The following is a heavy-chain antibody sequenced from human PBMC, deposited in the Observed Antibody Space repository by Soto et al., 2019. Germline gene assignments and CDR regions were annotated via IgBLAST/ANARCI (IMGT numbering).Heavy chain of an antibody. CDR1: GFTISTYG. J-gene: IGHJ1*01. CDR3: VCFECGRTAVVTAMGAKGE. D-gene: IGHD2-21*02. Sequence: GGSLRLSCAASGFTISTYGMQWVRLAPGKGLEWVANISSDGSNKYYADSVKGRFTISRDNSKNTLYVQMNSLRRENTAVYYCVCFECGRTAVVTAMGAKGEWAEGTRVTAYS. CDR2: ISSDGSNK. V-gene: IGHV3-30*03.